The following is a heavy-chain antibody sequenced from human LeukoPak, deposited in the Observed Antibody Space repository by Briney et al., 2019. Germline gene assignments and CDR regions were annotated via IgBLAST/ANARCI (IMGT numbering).Heavy chain of an antibody. Sequence: GASVTVSCKASGYTFTSYYMHWVRQAPGQGLEWMGIINPSGGSTSYAQKFQGRVTMTRDTSTSTVYMELSSLRSEDTAVYYCARDTPEYYYGSAPFDPWGQGTLVTVSS. J-gene: IGHJ5*02. CDR1: GYTFTSYY. CDR3: ARDTPEYYYGSAPFDP. D-gene: IGHD3-10*01. V-gene: IGHV1-46*01. CDR2: INPSGGST.